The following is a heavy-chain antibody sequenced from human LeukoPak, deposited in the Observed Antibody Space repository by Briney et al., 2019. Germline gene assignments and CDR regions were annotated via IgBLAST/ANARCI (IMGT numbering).Heavy chain of an antibody. V-gene: IGHV4-4*07. CDR3: ARDVVAAAGTWDY. D-gene: IGHD6-13*01. Sequence: SETLSLTCSVSGDSITYFYWSWIRQAAGKGLEWIGRFSSSGSTDYNASLKSRVTMSVDTSKNQLSLKVISVTAADTAVYYCARDVVAAAGTWDYWGQGTLVTVSS. CDR1: GDSITYFY. J-gene: IGHJ4*02. CDR2: FSSSGST.